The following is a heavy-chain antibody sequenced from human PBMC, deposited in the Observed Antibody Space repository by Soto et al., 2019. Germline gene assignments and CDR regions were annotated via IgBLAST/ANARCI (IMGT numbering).Heavy chain of an antibody. J-gene: IGHJ4*02. Sequence: GSLRLSCAASGFTFSSYGMHWVRQAPGKGLEWVAVILYDGSKKYYADSMKGRFTISRDNSKNTLYLQMDSLRAEDTAVYYCAKDRGALRWSEEHYYFDYWGQGALVTVSS. CDR1: GFTFSSYG. V-gene: IGHV3-30*18. CDR3: AKDRGALRWSEEHYYFDY. CDR2: ILYDGSKK. D-gene: IGHD4-17*01.